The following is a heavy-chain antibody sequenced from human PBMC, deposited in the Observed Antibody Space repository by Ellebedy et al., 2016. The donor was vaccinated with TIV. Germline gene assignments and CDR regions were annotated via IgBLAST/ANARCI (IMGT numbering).Heavy chain of an antibody. CDR2: IYHSGST. CDR3: ARDKATTVRFDP. Sequence: SETLSLTCTVSGYSISSGYYWGWIRPPSGKGLEWIGSIYHSGSTYYNPSLKSRVTISVDTSKNQFSLKLSSVTAADTAVYYCARDKATTVRFDPWGQGTLVTVSS. J-gene: IGHJ5*02. V-gene: IGHV4-38-2*02. D-gene: IGHD4-17*01. CDR1: GYSISSGYY.